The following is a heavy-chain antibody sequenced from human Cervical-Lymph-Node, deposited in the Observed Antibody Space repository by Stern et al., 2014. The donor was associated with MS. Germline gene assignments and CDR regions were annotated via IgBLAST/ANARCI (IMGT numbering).Heavy chain of an antibody. CDR2: IWYDGNKK. J-gene: IGHJ4*02. Sequence: VQLVESGGGVVQPGRSLRLSCAASGFTFSNYGMHWVRQAPGKGLEWLAVIWYDGNKKNYADSVKGRFTISRNNSKNTLLLQISSLTAEDTALYYCARGNWNYEGMGYWGQGTLVTVSS. CDR1: GFTFSNYG. D-gene: IGHD1-7*01. V-gene: IGHV3-33*01. CDR3: ARGNWNYEGMGY.